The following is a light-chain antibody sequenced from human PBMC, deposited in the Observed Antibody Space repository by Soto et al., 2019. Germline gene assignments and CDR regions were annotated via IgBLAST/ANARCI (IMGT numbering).Light chain of an antibody. Sequence: EVLMTQSPATLSVSPGERATLSCRASQSVSGKLAWYQQKPGQAPRLLIYDASIRATGIPARFSGSGSGTDFTLTISRLEPEDFAVYYCQQYGSSRWTFGHGTKVDIK. J-gene: IGKJ1*01. CDR1: QSVSGK. CDR2: DAS. CDR3: QQYGSSRWT. V-gene: IGKV3-20*01.